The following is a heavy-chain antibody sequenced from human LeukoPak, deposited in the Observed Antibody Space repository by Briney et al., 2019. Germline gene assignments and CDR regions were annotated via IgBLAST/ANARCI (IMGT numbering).Heavy chain of an antibody. J-gene: IGHJ4*02. CDR2: INHSGST. CDR3: ARAQLAVAGTDLDY. CDR1: GGSFSGYY. D-gene: IGHD6-19*01. V-gene: IGHV4-34*01. Sequence: IPSETLSLTCAVYGGSFSGYYWSWIRQPPGKGLEWIGEINHSGSTNYNPSLKSRVTISVDTSKNQFSLKLSSVTAADTAVYYCARAQLAVAGTDLDYWGQGTLVTVSS.